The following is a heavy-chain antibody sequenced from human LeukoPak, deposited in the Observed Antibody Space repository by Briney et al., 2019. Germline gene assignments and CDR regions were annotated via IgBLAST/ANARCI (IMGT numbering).Heavy chain of an antibody. CDR1: GGSFSGYY. Sequence: PSETLSLTCAVYGGSFSGYYWSWIRQPPGKGLEWIGRIYTSGSTTYNSSLKSRVTISLDTSKNHFSLRLSSVTAADTAVYYCARDIEDTAMVTGSFDYWGQGTLVTVSS. CDR2: IYTSGST. V-gene: IGHV4-59*10. CDR3: ARDIEDTAMVTGSFDY. J-gene: IGHJ4*02. D-gene: IGHD5-18*01.